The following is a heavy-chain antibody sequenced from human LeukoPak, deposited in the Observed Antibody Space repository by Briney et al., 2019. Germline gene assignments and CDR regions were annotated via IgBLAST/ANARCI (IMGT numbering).Heavy chain of an antibody. CDR1: GGTFSIYA. CDR3: ARAKPGDYYYYYYMDV. CDR2: ISYDETYI. Sequence: SCKASGGTFSIYAMHWVRQAPGKGLEWVALISYDETYIYYADSVKGRFTTSRDNSKNTLYLQMNSLRAEDTAVYYCARAKPGDYYYYYYMDVWGKGTTVTVSS. D-gene: IGHD7-27*01. V-gene: IGHV3-30-3*01. J-gene: IGHJ6*03.